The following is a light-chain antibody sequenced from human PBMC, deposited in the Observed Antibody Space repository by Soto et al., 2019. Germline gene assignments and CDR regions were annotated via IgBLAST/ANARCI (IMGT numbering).Light chain of an antibody. Sequence: QSALTQPPSASGSPGQSVTISCTGTSSDVGGYNYVSWYQQHPGEAPKLMIYEVSKWPSGVPDRFSGSKSGNTASLTVSGLQADDEADYYCSSYAGSNNLVFGGGTKVTVL. J-gene: IGLJ2*01. CDR2: EVS. CDR1: SSDVGGYNY. CDR3: SSYAGSNNLV. V-gene: IGLV2-8*01.